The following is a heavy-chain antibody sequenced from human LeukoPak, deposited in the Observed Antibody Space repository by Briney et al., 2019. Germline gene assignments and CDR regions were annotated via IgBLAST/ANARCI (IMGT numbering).Heavy chain of an antibody. J-gene: IGHJ4*02. CDR1: GFAFSSYA. Sequence: GGSLRLSCAASGFAFSSYAMSWVRKAPGKGLEWASSISGTGGRTYYADSVKGRFTISRDNSKNTLDLQMNSLRAEDTAVYYCARYVGSSGMTPFDFWGQGALVTVSS. V-gene: IGHV3-23*01. CDR2: ISGTGGRT. CDR3: ARYVGSSGMTPFDF. D-gene: IGHD6-13*01.